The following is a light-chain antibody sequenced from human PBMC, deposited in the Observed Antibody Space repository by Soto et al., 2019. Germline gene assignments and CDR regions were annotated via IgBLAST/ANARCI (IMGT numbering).Light chain of an antibody. CDR1: QSITNNY. V-gene: IGKV3-20*01. J-gene: IGKJ2*01. CDR2: TAS. Sequence: EIVLTQSSGTLSLSPGERATLSCRTSQSITNNYLAWYQQKPGQPPRLLIYTASNRATGTPDRFSGSGSGTDFTLTISRVEPEDFAVYFCQQHGSSLPRYTFGQGTKLDIK. CDR3: QQHGSSLPRYT.